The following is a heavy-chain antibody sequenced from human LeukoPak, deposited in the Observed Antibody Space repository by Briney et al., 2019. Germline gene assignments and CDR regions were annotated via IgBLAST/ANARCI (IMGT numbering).Heavy chain of an antibody. Sequence: SETLSLTCTVSGDSINSFYWSWIRQPAGKGLEWIGRRSTNYSPSLKSRVTMSVDTSKNQFSLKLSSVTAADTAVYYCARDSGYYYGDIDYWGQGTLVTVSS. CDR3: ARDSGYYYGDIDY. D-gene: IGHD3-22*01. CDR1: GDSINSFY. J-gene: IGHJ4*02. CDR2: RST. V-gene: IGHV4-4*07.